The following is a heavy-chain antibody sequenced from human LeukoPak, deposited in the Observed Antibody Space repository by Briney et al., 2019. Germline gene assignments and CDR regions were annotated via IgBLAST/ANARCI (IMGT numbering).Heavy chain of an antibody. CDR1: GYTFTAYS. D-gene: IGHD2-2*01. Sequence: GESLRISCKGSGYTFTAYSMHWVRQAPGQGLEWMGWIKPNSGDTNYAQKFQGRVTITRDTSISAAYMELSRLRSDDTAVYYCASTLGYCTSSSCPDIDYWGQGTLVTVSS. CDR3: ASTLGYCTSSSCPDIDY. CDR2: IKPNSGDT. V-gene: IGHV1-2*02. J-gene: IGHJ4*02.